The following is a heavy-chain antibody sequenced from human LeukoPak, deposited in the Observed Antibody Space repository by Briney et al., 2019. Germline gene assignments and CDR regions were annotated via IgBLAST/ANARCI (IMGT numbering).Heavy chain of an antibody. V-gene: IGHV4-4*07. J-gene: IGHJ5*02. D-gene: IGHD1-7*01. Sequence: SETLSLTCTVSGGSISSYYWSWIRQPAGKGLEWIGRIYTSGSTNYNPSLKSRVTMSVDTSKNQFSLKLSSVTAADTAVYYCARDWNYQEVDWFDPWGQGTLVTVSS. CDR2: IYTSGST. CDR3: ARDWNYQEVDWFDP. CDR1: GGSISSYY.